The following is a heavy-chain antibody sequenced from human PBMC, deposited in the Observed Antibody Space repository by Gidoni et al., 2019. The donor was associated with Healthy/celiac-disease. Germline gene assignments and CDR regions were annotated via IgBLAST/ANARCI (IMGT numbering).Heavy chain of an antibody. CDR2: IYYSGST. D-gene: IGHD6-19*01. Sequence: QLQLQESGPGLVKPSETLSLPCTVSGGPISSSSYYWGWIRQPPGKGLEWIGSIYYSGSTYYNPSLKSRVTISVDTSKNQFSLKLSSVTAADTAVYYCARPDIAVAGWNAFDIWGQGTMVTVSS. J-gene: IGHJ3*02. CDR3: ARPDIAVAGWNAFDI. CDR1: GGPISSSSYY. V-gene: IGHV4-39*01.